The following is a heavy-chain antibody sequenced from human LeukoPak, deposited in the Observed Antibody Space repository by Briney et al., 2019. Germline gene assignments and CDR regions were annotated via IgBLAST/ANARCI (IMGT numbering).Heavy chain of an antibody. D-gene: IGHD3-9*01. J-gene: IGHJ4*02. V-gene: IGHV5-51*01. CDR1: GYNFTNYW. CDR2: IYPGDSDT. CDR3: TRSPDIDILTGYSRYYFDY. Sequence: GESLKISCKGSGYNFTNYWIGWVRQMPGKGLEWMGIIYPGDSDTTYSPSFQGQVTISADKSISTAYLQWNSLKASDTAIYYCTRSPDIDILTGYSRYYFDYWGQGTLVTVSS.